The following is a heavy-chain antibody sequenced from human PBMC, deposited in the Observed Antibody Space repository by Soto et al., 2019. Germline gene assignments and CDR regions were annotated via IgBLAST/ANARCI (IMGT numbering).Heavy chain of an antibody. CDR1: GDVFRSYG. D-gene: IGHD2-8*01. V-gene: IGHV1-69*13. CDR3: ARVRCFNGLCHTADYGMDV. J-gene: IGHJ6*02. CDR2: IIPISGTT. Sequence: SVKVSCKASGDVFRSYGINWVRQAPGQGLEWMGGIIPISGTTNYAQKFQGRVAITADESTDTVYTELSRLRSEDTAVYFCARVRCFNGLCHTADYGMDVWGQGTTVTVSS.